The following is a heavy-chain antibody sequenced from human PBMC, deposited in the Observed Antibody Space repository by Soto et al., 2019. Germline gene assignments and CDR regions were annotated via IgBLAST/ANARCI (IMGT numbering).Heavy chain of an antibody. CDR1: GASIGSGGW. CDR3: ARHEGWTGPDQ. D-gene: IGHD2-8*02. Sequence: SETLSLTCAVSGASIGSGGWWSWVRQPPGKGLEWIAEILHDGNTNYSPSLKSRVTISVDKSQNQFSLNVYSVTAADTAVYYCARHEGWTGPDQWGQGTLVTVSS. V-gene: IGHV4-4*02. J-gene: IGHJ5*02. CDR2: ILHDGNT.